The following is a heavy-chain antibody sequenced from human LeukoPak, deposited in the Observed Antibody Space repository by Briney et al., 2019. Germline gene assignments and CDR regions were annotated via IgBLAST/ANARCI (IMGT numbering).Heavy chain of an antibody. CDR1: GHTFTSYG. CDR2: ISAYNGNT. Sequence: GAPVKVSCKASGHTFTSYGISWVRQAPGQGLEWMGWISAYNGNTNYAQKLQGRVTMTTDTSTSTAYMELRSLRSDDTAVYYCARDTSGMITFGGETFDPWGQGTLVTVSS. D-gene: IGHD3-16*01. V-gene: IGHV1-18*01. J-gene: IGHJ5*02. CDR3: ARDTSGMITFGGETFDP.